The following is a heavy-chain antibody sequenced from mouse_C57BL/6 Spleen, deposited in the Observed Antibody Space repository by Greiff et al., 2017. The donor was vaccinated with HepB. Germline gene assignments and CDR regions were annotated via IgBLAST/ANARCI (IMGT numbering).Heavy chain of an antibody. V-gene: IGHV5-4*03. CDR2: ISDGGSYT. D-gene: IGHD2-4*01. J-gene: IGHJ3*01. CDR1: GFTFSSYA. CDR3: ASGPYYDHDSVCFAH. Sequence: DVMLVESGGGLVKPGGSLKLSCAASGFTFSSYAMSWVRQTPEKRLEWVATISDGGSYTYYPDNVKGRFTISRDNAKNNLYLQMSHLKSEDTALYYCASGPYYDHDSVCFAHWGQGSPATDSA.